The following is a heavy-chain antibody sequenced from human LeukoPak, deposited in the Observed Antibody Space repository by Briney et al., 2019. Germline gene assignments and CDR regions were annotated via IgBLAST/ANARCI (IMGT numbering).Heavy chain of an antibody. CDR2: IWYDGTNK. CDR3: ARTASRGPQSAESFHH. CDR1: GFTFSSYG. J-gene: IGHJ1*01. Sequence: GGSLRLSCAASGFTFSSYGMHWVRQAPGKGLEWVAVIWYDGTNKYYADSVKGRFTISRDNSKNTLYLQMNSLRAEDTAVYYCARTASRGPQSAESFHHWGQGALVTVSS. V-gene: IGHV3-33*01.